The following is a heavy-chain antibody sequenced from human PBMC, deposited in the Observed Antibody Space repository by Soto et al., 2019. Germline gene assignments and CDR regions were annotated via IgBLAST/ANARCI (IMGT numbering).Heavy chain of an antibody. D-gene: IGHD3-22*01. CDR1: GGSISSDDYY. J-gene: IGHJ1*01. CDR2: IHSSGSI. CDR3: ARDLDGLHDDTSGPFPRPG. V-gene: IGHV4-30-4*01. Sequence: SETLSLTCTVSGGSISSDDYYWSWIRQAPGRGLEWIGYIHSSGSIYYNLSLKSRATMSIDTAGNQFSLKVSSVTVADTAVYYCARDLDGLHDDTSGPFPRPGWGQGTLVTVSS.